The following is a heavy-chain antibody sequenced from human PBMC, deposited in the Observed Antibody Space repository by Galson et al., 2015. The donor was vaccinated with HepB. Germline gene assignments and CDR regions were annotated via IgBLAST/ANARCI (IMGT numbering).Heavy chain of an antibody. J-gene: IGHJ6*02. CDR3: AKDLLPRVTTVTVHYYYYGMDV. V-gene: IGHV3-23*01. Sequence: SLRLSCAASGFTFSSYAMSWVRQAPGKGLEWVSAISCSGGSTYYADSVKGRFTISRDNAKSTLYLQMNSLRAEDTAVYYCAKDLLPRVTTVTVHYYYYGMDVWGQGTTVTVSS. CDR2: ISCSGGST. CDR1: GFTFSSYA. D-gene: IGHD4-17*01.